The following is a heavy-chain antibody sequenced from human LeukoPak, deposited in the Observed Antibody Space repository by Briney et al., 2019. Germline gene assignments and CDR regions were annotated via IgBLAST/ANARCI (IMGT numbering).Heavy chain of an antibody. J-gene: IGHJ5*02. Sequence: PGGSLRLSCAASGFTFSDYYMSWIRQATGKRLEGVSYISSSGSTIYYADSVKGRFTISRDNAKNSLYLQMNSLRAEDTAVYYCARSPGATVTTGWFDPWGQGTLVTVSS. CDR3: ARSPGATVTTGWFDP. CDR1: GFTFSDYY. D-gene: IGHD4-17*01. CDR2: ISSSGSTI. V-gene: IGHV3-11*04.